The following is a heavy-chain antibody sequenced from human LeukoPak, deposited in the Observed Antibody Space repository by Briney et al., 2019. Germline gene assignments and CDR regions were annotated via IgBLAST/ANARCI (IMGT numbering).Heavy chain of an antibody. D-gene: IGHD5-24*01. J-gene: IGHJ3*02. V-gene: IGHV1-2*02. CDR3: ARDREIVEMATIPDI. CDR2: IDPNSGGT. Sequence: ASVKVSCKASGYTFTGYYMHWVRQAPGQGLEWMGWIDPNSGGTNYARKFQGRVTMTRDTSISTAYMELSRLRSDDTAVYYCARDREIVEMATIPDIWGQGTMVTVSS. CDR1: GYTFTGYY.